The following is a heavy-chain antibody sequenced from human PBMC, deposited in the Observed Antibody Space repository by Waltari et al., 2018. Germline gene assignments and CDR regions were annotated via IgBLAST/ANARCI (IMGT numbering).Heavy chain of an antibody. Sequence: EVQLVESGGGLVKPGGSLRLSCAASGFTFSSYSMNWVRQAPGKGLEWVSSISSSSSYIYYADSVKGRFTISRENAKNSLYLQMNSLRAEDTAVYYCASVAYCSSTSCYDAFDIWGQGTMVTVSS. V-gene: IGHV3-21*01. D-gene: IGHD2-2*01. CDR1: GFTFSSYS. CDR3: ASVAYCSSTSCYDAFDI. J-gene: IGHJ3*02. CDR2: ISSSSSYI.